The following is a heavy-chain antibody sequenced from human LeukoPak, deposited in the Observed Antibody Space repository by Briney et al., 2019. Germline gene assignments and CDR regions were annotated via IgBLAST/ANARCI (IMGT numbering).Heavy chain of an antibody. CDR1: GFTFSSYW. CDR2: INSDGSST. Sequence: PGGSLRLSCAASGFTFSSYWMHWVRQAPGKGLVWVSRINSDGSSTNYADSVKGRFTISRDNSKNTLYLQMNSLRAEDTAVYYCAKDDFSVGFDYWGQGTLVTVSS. J-gene: IGHJ4*02. CDR3: AKDDFSVGFDY. D-gene: IGHD4-11*01. V-gene: IGHV3-74*01.